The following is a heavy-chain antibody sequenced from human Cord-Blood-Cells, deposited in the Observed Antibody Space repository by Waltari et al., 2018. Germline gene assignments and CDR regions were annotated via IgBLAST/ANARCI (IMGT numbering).Heavy chain of an antibody. CDR3: ARDRRSSSRGGAFDI. Sequence: QVQLVESGGGVVQPGRSLRLSCAASGFTFSSYAMHWVRQAPGKGLEWVVFISEDGINKYYADSVKGRFTISRDNSKNTLYLQMNSLRAEDTAVYYCARDRRSSSRGGAFDIWGQGTMVTVSS. CDR2: ISEDGINK. D-gene: IGHD6-6*01. V-gene: IGHV3-30*04. CDR1: GFTFSSYA. J-gene: IGHJ3*02.